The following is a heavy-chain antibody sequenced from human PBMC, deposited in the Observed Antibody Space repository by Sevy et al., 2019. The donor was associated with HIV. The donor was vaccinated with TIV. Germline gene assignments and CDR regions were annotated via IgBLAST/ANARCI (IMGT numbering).Heavy chain of an antibody. Sequence: GGSLRLSCAASGFSFSGYAIHWVRQAPGKGLEWVAVISFDGSNKYYADSVKGKFTFSRDNSKNTMLLQLNSLSAEDTAVYCCAKEGVDGYTTYFDYWGKGTVVTVSS. CDR1: GFSFSGYA. D-gene: IGHD5-12*01. V-gene: IGHV3-30*18. CDR3: AKEGVDGYTTYFDY. J-gene: IGHJ4*02. CDR2: ISFDGSNK.